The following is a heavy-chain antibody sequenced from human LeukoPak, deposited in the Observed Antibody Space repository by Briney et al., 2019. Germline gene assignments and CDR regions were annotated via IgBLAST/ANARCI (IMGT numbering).Heavy chain of an antibody. D-gene: IGHD2-15*01. CDR3: ARDPRRYCSGGGCYHFDY. Sequence: GGSLRLSCAASGFTFSSYEMNWVGQAPGKGLEWFSYISSSGSTIYYADSVKGRFTISRDNAKNSLYLQMKSLRADDTAVYYCARDPRRYCSGGGCYHFDYWGQGTLVTVSS. CDR1: GFTFSSYE. CDR2: ISSSGSTI. J-gene: IGHJ4*02. V-gene: IGHV3-48*03.